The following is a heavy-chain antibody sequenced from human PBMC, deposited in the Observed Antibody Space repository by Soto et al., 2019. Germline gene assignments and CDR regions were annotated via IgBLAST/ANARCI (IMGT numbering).Heavy chain of an antibody. CDR1: GGSISSYY. Sequence: SETLSLTCTVSGGSISSYYWSWIRQPPGKGLEWIGYIYYSGSTNYNPSLKSRVTISVDTSKNQFSLKLSSVTAADTAVYYCAGQDPSDSSGYGYYIDYWGQGTLVTVSS. D-gene: IGHD3-22*01. CDR3: AGQDPSDSSGYGYYIDY. J-gene: IGHJ4*02. V-gene: IGHV4-59*01. CDR2: IYYSGST.